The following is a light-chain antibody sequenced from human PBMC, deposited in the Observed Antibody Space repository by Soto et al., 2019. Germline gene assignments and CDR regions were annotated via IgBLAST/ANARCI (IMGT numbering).Light chain of an antibody. CDR2: DAS. J-gene: IGKJ1*01. CDR1: QSISSW. Sequence: DMQMTQSPSTLSASVGDRVTITSRASQSISSWLAWYQQKPGKAPKLLIYDASSLESGVPSRFSGSGSGTEFTLTISSLQPDDFATYYCQQYNRYSWTFGQGTKVEIK. CDR3: QQYNRYSWT. V-gene: IGKV1-5*01.